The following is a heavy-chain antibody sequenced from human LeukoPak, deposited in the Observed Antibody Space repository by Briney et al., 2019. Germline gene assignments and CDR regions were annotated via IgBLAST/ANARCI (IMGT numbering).Heavy chain of an antibody. CDR3: ARLCSTSSCYAFDI. D-gene: IGHD3-22*01. Sequence: GGSLRLSCAASGLTVTSDFVSWVRQAPGKGLEWLSVIYSGSSTYYADSVKGRFTISRDNSKNTAYLQMNSLRAEDTAVYYCARLCSTSSCYAFDIWGQGTMVAVSS. CDR1: GLTVTSDF. CDR2: IYSGSST. J-gene: IGHJ3*02. V-gene: IGHV3-53*01.